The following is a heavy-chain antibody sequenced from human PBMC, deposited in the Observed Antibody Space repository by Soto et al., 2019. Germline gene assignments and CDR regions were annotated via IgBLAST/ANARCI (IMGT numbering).Heavy chain of an antibody. CDR3: AKDYGDYGLGWFDP. J-gene: IGHJ5*02. V-gene: IGHV3-30*18. CDR1: GFTFSSYG. D-gene: IGHD4-17*01. CDR2: ISYDGSNK. Sequence: QVQLVESGGGVVQPGRSLRLSCAASGFTFSSYGMHWVRQAPGKGLEWVAVISYDGSNKYYADSVKGRFTISRDNSKNTLYLQMNSLRAEDTAVYYCAKDYGDYGLGWFDPWGQGTLVTVSS.